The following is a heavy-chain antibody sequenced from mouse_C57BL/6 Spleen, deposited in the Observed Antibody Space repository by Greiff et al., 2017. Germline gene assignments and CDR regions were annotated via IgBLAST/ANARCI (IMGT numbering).Heavy chain of an antibody. J-gene: IGHJ3*01. D-gene: IGHD2-3*01. CDR3: ARSGDGYYPAWFAY. Sequence: VQLQQPGAELVRPGSSVKLSCKASGYTFTSYWMHWVKQRPIQGLEWIGNIDPSDSETHYNQKFKDKATLTVDKSSSTAYMQLSSLTSEDSAGYYCARSGDGYYPAWFAYWGQGTLVTVSA. CDR1: GYTFTSYW. CDR2: IDPSDSET. V-gene: IGHV1-52*01.